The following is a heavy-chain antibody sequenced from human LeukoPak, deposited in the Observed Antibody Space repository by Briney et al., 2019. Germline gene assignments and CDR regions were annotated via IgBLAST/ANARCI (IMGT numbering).Heavy chain of an antibody. V-gene: IGHV5-51*01. CDR3: ARRGYSYGFDY. J-gene: IGHJ4*02. CDR2: IYPGDSDT. D-gene: IGHD5-18*01. CDR1: GYRFTSYW. Sequence: GESLKISCKGSGYRFTSYWIGWLRQMPGKGLEWMGIIYPGDSDTRYSPSFQGQVTISADKSISTAYLQWRSLKASDTAIYYCARRGYSYGFDYWGQGTLVTVSS.